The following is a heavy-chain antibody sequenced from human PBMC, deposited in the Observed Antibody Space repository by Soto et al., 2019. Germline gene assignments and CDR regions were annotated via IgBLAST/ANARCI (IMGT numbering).Heavy chain of an antibody. CDR1: GFTFSSYG. CDR2: ISYDGSNK. J-gene: IGHJ4*02. D-gene: IGHD3-22*01. CDR3: AKDLTPYYYDSSGYYHTAFDY. Sequence: PGGSLRLSCAASGFTFSSYGKHWVRQAPGKGLEWVAVISYDGSNKYYADSVKGRFTISRDNSKNTLYLQMNSLRAEDTAVYYCAKDLTPYYYDSSGYYHTAFDYWGQGTLVTVYS. V-gene: IGHV3-30*18.